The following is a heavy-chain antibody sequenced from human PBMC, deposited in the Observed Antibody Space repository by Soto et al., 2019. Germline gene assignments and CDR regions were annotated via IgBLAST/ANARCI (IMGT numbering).Heavy chain of an antibody. J-gene: IGHJ1*01. CDR2: IIPIFGTA. Sequence: QVQLVQSGAEVKKPGSSVKVSCKASGGTISSYAISWVRQAPGQGLEWMGGIIPIFGTADYAQKFQGRVTITADESTNTAYMAVSSLRSEDTAVYYCARDRTDSSDYRKAQYCQHWGQGTLDTVSS. CDR1: GGTISSYA. D-gene: IGHD3-22*01. V-gene: IGHV1-69*01. CDR3: ARDRTDSSDYRKAQYCQH.